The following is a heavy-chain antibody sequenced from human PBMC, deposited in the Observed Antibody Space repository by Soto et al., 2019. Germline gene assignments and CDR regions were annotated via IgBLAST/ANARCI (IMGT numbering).Heavy chain of an antibody. D-gene: IGHD6-13*01. CDR2: IYHSGST. CDR1: GYSISSGYY. J-gene: IGHJ6*02. Sequence: PSETLSLTCAVSGYSISSGYYWGWIRQPPGKGLEWIGSIYHSGSTYYNPSLKSRVTISVDTSKNQFSLKLSSVTAADTAVYYCARVPIASAGRGGYYGMDFWGQGTTVPVSS. CDR3: ARVPIASAGRGGYYGMDF. V-gene: IGHV4-38-2*01.